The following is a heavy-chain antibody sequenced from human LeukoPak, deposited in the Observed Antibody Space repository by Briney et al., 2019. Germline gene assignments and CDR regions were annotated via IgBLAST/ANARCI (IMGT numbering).Heavy chain of an antibody. D-gene: IGHD3-10*01. CDR2: INHSGST. V-gene: IGHV4-34*01. J-gene: IGHJ4*02. CDR1: GGSFSGYY. CDR3: ARWYYYGSGSSQ. Sequence: SETLSLTCAVYGGSFSGYYWSWIRQPPGKGLEWIGEINHSGSTNYNPSLKSRGTISADTSKNQFSQKLSSVTAADTAVYYCARWYYYGSGSSQWGQGTLVTVSS.